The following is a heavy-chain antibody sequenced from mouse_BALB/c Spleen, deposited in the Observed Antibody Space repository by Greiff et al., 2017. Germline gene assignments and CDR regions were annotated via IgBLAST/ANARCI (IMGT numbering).Heavy chain of an antibody. D-gene: IGHD1-1*01. CDR1: GFSLTSYG. V-gene: IGHV2-2*02. CDR2: IWSGGST. Sequence: QVQLKQSGPGLVQPSQSLSITCTVSGFSLTSYGVHWVRQSPGKGLEWLGVIWSGGSTDYNAAFISSLSISKDNSKSQVFFKMNSLQANDTAIYYCARNRGSSKYGGFAYWGQGTLVTVSA. J-gene: IGHJ3*01. CDR3: ARNRGSSKYGGFAY.